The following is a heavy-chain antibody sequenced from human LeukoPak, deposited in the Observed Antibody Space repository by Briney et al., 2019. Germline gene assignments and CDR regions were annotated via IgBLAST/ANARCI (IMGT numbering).Heavy chain of an antibody. Sequence: SETLSLTCAAYGGPFSGYYWTWICQPPGKGLEWIGEISHSGSTNYNPFLKSRVTISVDTSKNQFSLKLSSVTAADTAVYYCARGRASYDFWSGYLFDYWGQGTLVTVSS. CDR1: GGPFSGYY. J-gene: IGHJ4*02. V-gene: IGHV4-34*01. D-gene: IGHD3-3*01. CDR2: ISHSGST. CDR3: ARGRASYDFWSGYLFDY.